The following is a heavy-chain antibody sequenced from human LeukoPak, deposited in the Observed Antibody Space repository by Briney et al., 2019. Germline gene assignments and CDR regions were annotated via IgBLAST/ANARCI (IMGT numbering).Heavy chain of an antibody. Sequence: EGSLRLSCAASGFTFSSYWMSWVRQAPGKGLEWVANIKQDGSEKYYVDSMKGRFTISRDNAKNSLYLQINSLRAEDTAVYYCAGGARGYNWYFDLWGRGTLVTVSS. CDR2: IKQDGSEK. D-gene: IGHD3-16*01. CDR1: GFTFSSYW. CDR3: AGGARGYNWYFDL. V-gene: IGHV3-7*01. J-gene: IGHJ2*01.